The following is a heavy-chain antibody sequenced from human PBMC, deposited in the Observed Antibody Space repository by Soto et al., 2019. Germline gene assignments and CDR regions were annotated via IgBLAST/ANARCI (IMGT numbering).Heavy chain of an antibody. Sequence: SETLSLTCTVSGGSISSYYWSWIRQPPGKGLEWIGYIYYSGSTNYNPSLKSRVTISVDTSKNQFSLKLSSVTAADTAVYYCARGDSSGWPPKPYYFDYWGQGTLVTVSS. V-gene: IGHV4-59*01. CDR3: ARGDSSGWPPKPYYFDY. CDR1: GGSISSYY. D-gene: IGHD6-19*01. J-gene: IGHJ4*02. CDR2: IYYSGST.